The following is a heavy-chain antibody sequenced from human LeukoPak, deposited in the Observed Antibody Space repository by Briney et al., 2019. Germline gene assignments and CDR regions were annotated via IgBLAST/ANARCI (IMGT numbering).Heavy chain of an antibody. CDR3: ARVGGSYPRDRLAFDI. D-gene: IGHD1-26*01. CDR2: INHSGST. Sequence: PSETLSLTCAVYGGSFSGYYWSWIRHPPGKGLEWIGEINHSGSTNYNPSLKSRVTISVDTSKNQFSLKLSSVTAADTAVYYCARVGGSYPRDRLAFDIWGQGTMVTVSS. CDR1: GGSFSGYY. V-gene: IGHV4-34*01. J-gene: IGHJ3*02.